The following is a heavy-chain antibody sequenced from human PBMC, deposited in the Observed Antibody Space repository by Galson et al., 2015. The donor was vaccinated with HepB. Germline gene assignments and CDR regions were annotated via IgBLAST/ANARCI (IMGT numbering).Heavy chain of an antibody. Sequence: SLRLSCAASGFTFSSYSMNWVRQAPGKGLEWVSSISSSSSYIYYADSVKGRFTISRDNAKNSLYLQMNSLRAEDTAVYYCAREGSSSWYRDYYYYYYMDVWGKGTTVTVSS. CDR2: ISSSSSYI. CDR3: AREGSSSWYRDYYYYYYMDV. D-gene: IGHD6-13*01. J-gene: IGHJ6*03. CDR1: GFTFSSYS. V-gene: IGHV3-21*01.